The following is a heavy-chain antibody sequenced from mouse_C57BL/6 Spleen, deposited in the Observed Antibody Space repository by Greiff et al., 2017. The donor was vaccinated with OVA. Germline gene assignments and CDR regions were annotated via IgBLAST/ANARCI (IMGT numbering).Heavy chain of an antibody. D-gene: IGHD1-1*01. J-gene: IGHJ3*01. V-gene: IGHV6-3*01. Sequence: EVQLQESGGGLVQPGGSMKLSCVASGFTFSNYWMNWVRQSPEKGLEWVAQIRLKSDNYATQYAESVKGRFTISRDDSKSSVYLQMNNLRAEDTGIYYCTADYYGRPWFAYWGQGTLVTVSA. CDR1: GFTFSNYW. CDR2: IRLKSDNYAT. CDR3: TADYYGRPWFAY.